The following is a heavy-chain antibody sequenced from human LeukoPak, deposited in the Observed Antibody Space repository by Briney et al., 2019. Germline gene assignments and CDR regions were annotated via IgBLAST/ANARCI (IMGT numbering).Heavy chain of an antibody. J-gene: IGHJ4*02. V-gene: IGHV3-23*01. D-gene: IGHD2-2*01. CDR3: ARAPYHMYSDF. CDR1: GFTFSTYA. Sequence: GGSLRLSCAASGFTFSTYAFNWVRQAPGKGLEWVSGISGSGGTTWYADSVKGRFTISKDNSKNTVYLQMNNLRAEDTAVYYCARAPYHMYSDFWGQGTLVTVSS. CDR2: ISGSGGTT.